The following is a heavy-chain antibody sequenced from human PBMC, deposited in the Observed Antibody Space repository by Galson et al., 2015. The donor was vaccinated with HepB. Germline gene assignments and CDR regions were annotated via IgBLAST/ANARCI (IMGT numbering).Heavy chain of an antibody. Sequence: VQPLKGRFAISRDNAKNSLYLQMSSLRAEDTAAYYCATSGIISGTTSTPYYVDYWGQGTLVTVSS. V-gene: IGHV3-7*01. J-gene: IGHJ4*02. CDR3: ATSGIISGTTSTPYYVDY. D-gene: IGHD1-7*01.